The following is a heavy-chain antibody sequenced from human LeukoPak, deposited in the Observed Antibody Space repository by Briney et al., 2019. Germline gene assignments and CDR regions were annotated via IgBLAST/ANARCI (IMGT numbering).Heavy chain of an antibody. D-gene: IGHD3-22*01. V-gene: IGHV4-34*01. CDR1: GGSFSGYY. J-gene: IGHJ4*02. CDR2: INHSGST. Sequence: SETLSLTCAVYGGSFSGYYWSWIRQPPGKALEWIGDINHSGSTNYNPSLKSRATISVDTSKNQFSLKLSSVTAADTAVYYCARVTSQDYYDSGGYSFPFDYWGQGTLVTVSS. CDR3: ARVTSQDYYDSGGYSFPFDY.